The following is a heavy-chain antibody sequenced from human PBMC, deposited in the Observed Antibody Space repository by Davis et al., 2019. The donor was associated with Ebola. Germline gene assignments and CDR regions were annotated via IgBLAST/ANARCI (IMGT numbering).Heavy chain of an antibody. CDR1: GYTFINYD. CDR2: INPSGGST. Sequence: AASVTVSCKASGYTFINYDINWVRQAPRQGLEWMGIINPSGGSTSYAQKFQGRVTMTRDTSTSTVYMELSSLRSEDTAVYYCARDDLDRTTAFDYWGQGTLVTVSS. V-gene: IGHV1-46*01. J-gene: IGHJ4*02. D-gene: IGHD4-17*01. CDR3: ARDDLDRTTAFDY.